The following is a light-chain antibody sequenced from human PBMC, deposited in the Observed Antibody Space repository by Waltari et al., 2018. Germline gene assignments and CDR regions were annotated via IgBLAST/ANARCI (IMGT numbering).Light chain of an antibody. CDR3: ASWDDSLNGHWV. Sequence: QSVLTQTPSASGTPGQRVTISCSGSASNIGGNLVNWYQQLPGKAPKLLIYRSDLRPSGVPDRFSGSKSGTSASLAISGLQSEDEADYFCASWDDSLNGHWVFGGGTKVTVL. CDR2: RSD. V-gene: IGLV1-44*01. J-gene: IGLJ3*02. CDR1: ASNIGGNL.